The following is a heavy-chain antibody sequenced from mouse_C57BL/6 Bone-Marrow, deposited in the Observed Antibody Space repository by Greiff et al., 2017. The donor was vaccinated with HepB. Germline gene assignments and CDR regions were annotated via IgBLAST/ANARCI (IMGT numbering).Heavy chain of an antibody. CDR2: IDPETGGT. D-gene: IGHD1-1*01. J-gene: IGHJ4*01. CDR3: TRNYGSSCPYYYAMDY. CDR1: GYTFTDYE. V-gene: IGHV1-15*01. Sequence: QVQLKESGAELVRPGASVTLSCKASGYTFTDYEMHWVKQTPVHGLEWIGAIDPETGGTAYNQKFKGKAILTADKSSSTAYMELRSLTSEDSAVYYCTRNYGSSCPYYYAMDYWGQGTSVTVSS.